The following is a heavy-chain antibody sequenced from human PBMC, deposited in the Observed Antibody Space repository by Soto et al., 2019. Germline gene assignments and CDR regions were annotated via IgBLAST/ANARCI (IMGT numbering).Heavy chain of an antibody. CDR1: GYNFTSYG. CDR2: ISAFNGQT. CDR3: ARDMYYYDSSGYSRYFDL. Sequence: ASVKVSCKASGYNFTSYGITWVRQAPGQGLEWMGWISAFNGQTNYEQKFQGRVTMTKDTSTTTAYMELRSLRSDDTAVYYRARDMYYYDSSGYSRYFDLWGRGTLVTVSS. D-gene: IGHD3-22*01. V-gene: IGHV1-18*01. J-gene: IGHJ2*01.